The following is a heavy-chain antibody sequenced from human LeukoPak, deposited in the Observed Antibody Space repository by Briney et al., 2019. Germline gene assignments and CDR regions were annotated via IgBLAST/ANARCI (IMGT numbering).Heavy chain of an antibody. CDR3: ARDHGDRYYDNYYMDV. CDR1: GGTSTSYT. V-gene: IGHV1-69*04. Sequence: SVKVSCKASGGTSTSYTTSWVRQAPGQGLEWMGRLIPILGIANYAQKLQGSVTITADKSPSTAYIDLRSLRAENTPLYFCARDHGDRYYDNYYMDVWGKGTTVTVSS. CDR2: LIPILGIA. D-gene: IGHD4-17*01. J-gene: IGHJ6*03.